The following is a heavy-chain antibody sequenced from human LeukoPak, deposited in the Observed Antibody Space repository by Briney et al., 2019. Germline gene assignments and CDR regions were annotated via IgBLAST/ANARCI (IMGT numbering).Heavy chain of an antibody. CDR2: FFSNGKT. Sequence: PSETLSLTCTVSGDSYTSPYWSWIRQPPGEGLEWVGSFFSNGKTYYNPSLNNRLIISGDTSKNQFSLTLMSVTAADTAVYYCARGEAVPLIGPIALLDHWGQGTLVTVSS. D-gene: IGHD3-3*02. J-gene: IGHJ4*02. V-gene: IGHV4-59*11. CDR3: ARGEAVPLIGPIALLDH. CDR1: GDSYTSPY.